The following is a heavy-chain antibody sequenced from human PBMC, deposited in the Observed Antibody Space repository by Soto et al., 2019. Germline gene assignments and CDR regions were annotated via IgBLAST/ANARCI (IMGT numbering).Heavy chain of an antibody. J-gene: IGHJ5*02. V-gene: IGHV3-30*18. CDR2: ISYNGNSQ. Sequence: QVQLVESGGGVVQPGTSLRVSCEASGFSVSSSGMHWVRQVPGKGLEWVAMISYNGNSQHYGDSVRGRFTISRDTSKNTLYLQMTSLRPEDTAIYYCAKDWGSSGWFNWFDPWGQGTLVTVSS. CDR3: AKDWGSSGWFNWFDP. D-gene: IGHD6-19*01. CDR1: GFSVSSSG.